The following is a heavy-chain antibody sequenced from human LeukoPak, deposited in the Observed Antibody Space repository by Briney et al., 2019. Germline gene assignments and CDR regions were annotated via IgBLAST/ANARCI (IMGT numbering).Heavy chain of an antibody. CDR3: ARGESYHSF. Sequence: SETLSLTCTVSGGSISSYYWSWIRQPPGKGLEWIGYIYYSGSTDNNPSLKSRVTISIDKSKNQFSLKLSSVTAADTAVYYCARGESYHSFWGQGTLVTVSS. CDR2: IYYSGST. D-gene: IGHD1-26*01. CDR1: GGSISSYY. J-gene: IGHJ4*02. V-gene: IGHV4-59*01.